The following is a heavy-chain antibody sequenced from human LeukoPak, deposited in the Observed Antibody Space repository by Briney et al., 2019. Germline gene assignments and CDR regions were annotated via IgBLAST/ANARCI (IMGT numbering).Heavy chain of an antibody. Sequence: GGSLRLSCAVSGFTFSSYGMYWVRQAPGKGLEWVAVISYDGSNKYSADSVKGRFTISRDNSKNTLYLQMNSLRAEDTAVYYCAKDRGFGVFFQYYFDYWGQGTLVTVSS. J-gene: IGHJ4*02. CDR1: GFTFSSYG. CDR2: ISYDGSNK. D-gene: IGHD3-10*01. CDR3: AKDRGFGVFFQYYFDY. V-gene: IGHV3-30*18.